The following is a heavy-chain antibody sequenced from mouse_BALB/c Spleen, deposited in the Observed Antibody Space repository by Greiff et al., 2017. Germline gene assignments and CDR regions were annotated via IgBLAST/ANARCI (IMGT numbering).Heavy chain of an antibody. Sequence: EVQVVESGGGLVQPGGSRKLSCAASGFTFSSFGMHWVRQAPEKGLEWVAYISSGSSTIYYADTVTGRFTISRDNPKNTLFLQMTSLRSEDTAMYYCARSEYRYDDAMDYWGQGTSVTVSS. CDR2: ISSGSSTI. CDR1: GFTFSSFG. D-gene: IGHD2-14*01. V-gene: IGHV5-17*02. CDR3: ARSEYRYDDAMDY. J-gene: IGHJ4*01.